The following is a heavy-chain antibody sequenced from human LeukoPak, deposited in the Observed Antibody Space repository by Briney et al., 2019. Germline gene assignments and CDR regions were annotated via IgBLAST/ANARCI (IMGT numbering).Heavy chain of an antibody. CDR3: AKDYHRLGFNWFYP. V-gene: IGHV3-30*18. Sequence: GRYLRLNCAASGFTFSSYGMHWDRQAPGQGLEWVAVTSYDGSNKYYEDYVKGRFTISRDNSKNTLYLQMNRLRAEDTAVFYCAKDYHRLGFNWFYPWGQGTLVTVSS. J-gene: IGHJ5*02. D-gene: IGHD3-16*01. CDR1: GFTFSSYG. CDR2: TSYDGSNK.